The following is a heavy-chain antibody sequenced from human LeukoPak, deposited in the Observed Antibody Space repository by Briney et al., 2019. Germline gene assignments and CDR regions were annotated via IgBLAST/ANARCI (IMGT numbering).Heavy chain of an antibody. CDR2: ISTSGSPI. D-gene: IGHD3-22*01. J-gene: IGHJ2*01. CDR1: GFTFSSYS. V-gene: IGHV3-48*04. CDR3: AKEGTDYYDSSGYYYYWYFDL. Sequence: GGSLRLSCAASGFTFSSYSVNWVRQAPGKGLEWVSYISTSGSPIYYADSVKGRFTISRDNSKNSLYLQMNSLRTEDTALYYCAKEGTDYYDSSGYYYYWYFDLWGRGTLVTVSS.